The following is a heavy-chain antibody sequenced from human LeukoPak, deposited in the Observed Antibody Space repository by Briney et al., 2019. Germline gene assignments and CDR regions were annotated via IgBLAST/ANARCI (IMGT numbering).Heavy chain of an antibody. V-gene: IGHV3-13*01. Sequence: PGGSLRPSCAASGFTFSSYDMHWVRQATGKGLEWVSAIGTAGDTYYPGSVKGRFTISRENAKNSLYLQMNSLRAGDTAVYYCARVRKYSGYYSWYFDLWGRGTLVTVSS. CDR3: ARVRKYSGYYSWYFDL. J-gene: IGHJ2*01. CDR1: GFTFSSYD. CDR2: IGTAGDT. D-gene: IGHD5-12*01.